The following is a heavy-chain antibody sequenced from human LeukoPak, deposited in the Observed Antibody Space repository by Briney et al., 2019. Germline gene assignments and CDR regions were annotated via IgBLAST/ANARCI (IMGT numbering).Heavy chain of an antibody. CDR2: IVVGSGNT. D-gene: IGHD1-26*01. CDR1: GFTFTSSA. V-gene: IGHV1-58*02. Sequence: SVKVSCKASGFTFTSSAMQWVRQARGQRLEWIGWIVVGSGNTNYAQKFQERVTITRDMSTSTAYMELSSLRSEDTAVYYCARDLEGWDYYYMDVWGKGTTVTVSS. J-gene: IGHJ6*03. CDR3: ARDLEGWDYYYMDV.